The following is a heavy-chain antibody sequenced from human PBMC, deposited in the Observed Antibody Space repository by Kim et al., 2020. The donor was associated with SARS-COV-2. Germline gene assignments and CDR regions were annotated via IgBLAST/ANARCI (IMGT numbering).Heavy chain of an antibody. CDR3: AKEFRQHVEMFGFRPFDY. Sequence: GGSLRLSCAASGFSFDAHGMHWLRQAPGKGLEWVAFISFDGSHKWYAESARGRFTISREQSKNTLHLQMNSLRAEDTAVYYCAKEFRQHVEMFGFRPFDYWGQGTLVAVSS. D-gene: IGHD3-10*02. CDR1: GFSFDAHG. V-gene: IGHV3-30*18. J-gene: IGHJ4*02. CDR2: ISFDGSHK.